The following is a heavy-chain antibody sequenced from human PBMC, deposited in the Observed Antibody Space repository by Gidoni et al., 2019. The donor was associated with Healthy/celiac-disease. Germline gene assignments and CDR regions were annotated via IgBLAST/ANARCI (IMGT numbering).Heavy chain of an antibody. V-gene: IGHV3-30-3*01. Sequence: QVQLVESGGGVVQPGRSLRLSCAASGFTFSSYAMHWVRQGPGKGLEWVAVISYDGSNKYYADSVKGRFTISRDKSKNTLYLQMNSLRAEDTAVYYCARDVVSCSSTSCFDYYYYGMDVWGQGTTVTVSS. J-gene: IGHJ6*02. CDR3: ARDVVSCSSTSCFDYYYYGMDV. CDR1: GFTFSSYA. CDR2: ISYDGSNK. D-gene: IGHD2-2*01.